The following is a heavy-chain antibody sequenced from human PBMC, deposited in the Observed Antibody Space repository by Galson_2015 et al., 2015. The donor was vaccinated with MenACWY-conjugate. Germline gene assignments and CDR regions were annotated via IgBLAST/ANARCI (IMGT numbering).Heavy chain of an antibody. D-gene: IGHD6-19*01. V-gene: IGHV3-7*01. J-gene: IGHJ4*02. CDR3: ARGTLAVAGTDY. CDR1: GFTFSTYW. CDR2: INVDGSEE. Sequence: SLRLSCAASGFTFSTYWMSWVRQAPGKGLEWVANINVDGSEENYMDSVRGRFTISRDNAKNSLFLQVNTLRAEDTAVYYCARGTLAVAGTDYWGQGTLVTVSS.